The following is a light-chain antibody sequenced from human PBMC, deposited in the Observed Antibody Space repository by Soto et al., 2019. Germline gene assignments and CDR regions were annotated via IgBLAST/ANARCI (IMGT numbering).Light chain of an antibody. Sequence: QSALTQPASVSGSPGQSITIFFTGTSSDVGAYNYVSWYQQHPGKAPKLMIYEVSNRPSGVSHRFSGSKSENTASLTISGLQTDDEADYYCSSYTSSRTLVFGTGTKVTVL. CDR2: EVS. V-gene: IGLV2-14*01. CDR3: SSYTSSRTLV. CDR1: SSDVGAYNY. J-gene: IGLJ1*01.